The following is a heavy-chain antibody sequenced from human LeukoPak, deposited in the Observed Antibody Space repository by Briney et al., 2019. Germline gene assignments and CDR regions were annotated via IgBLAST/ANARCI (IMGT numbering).Heavy chain of an antibody. D-gene: IGHD5-18*01. Sequence: GGSLRLSCAASGFTFSSYSMNWVRQAPGKGLAGVSSISSSSSYIYYADSVKGRFTISRDNAKNSLYLQMNSLRAEDTAVYYCARDPIVSYSYGPPDYWGQGTLVTVSS. J-gene: IGHJ4*02. CDR1: GFTFSSYS. CDR3: ARDPIVSYSYGPPDY. V-gene: IGHV3-21*01. CDR2: ISSSSSYI.